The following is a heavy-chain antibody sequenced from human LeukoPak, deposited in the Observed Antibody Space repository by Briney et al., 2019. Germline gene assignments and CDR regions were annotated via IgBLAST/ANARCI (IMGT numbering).Heavy chain of an antibody. CDR1: GGSFSGYY. D-gene: IGHD6-19*01. J-gene: IGHJ5*02. V-gene: IGHV4-34*01. Sequence: SETLSLTCAVYGGSFSGYYWSWIRQPPGKGLEWIGEINHSGSTNYNPSLKSRVTISVDTSKNQFSLKLSSVTAADTAVYYCARGHRYSSGWHGKRSGWFDPWGQGTLVTVSS. CDR2: INHSGST. CDR3: ARGHRYSSGWHGKRSGWFDP.